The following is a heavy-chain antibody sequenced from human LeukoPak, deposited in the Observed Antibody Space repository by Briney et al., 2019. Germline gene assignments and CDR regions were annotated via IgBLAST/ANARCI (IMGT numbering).Heavy chain of an antibody. V-gene: IGHV1-2*02. CDR3: ARDWTRVRGVQLPSMDV. D-gene: IGHD3-10*01. Sequence: ASVKVSCKASGYTFTGYYMHWVRQAPGQGLEWMGWINPNSGGTNYAQKFQGRVTMTRDTSISTAYMELSRLRSDDTAVYYCARDWTRVRGVQLPSMDVWGKGTTVTVSS. CDR1: GYTFTGYY. J-gene: IGHJ6*03. CDR2: INPNSGGT.